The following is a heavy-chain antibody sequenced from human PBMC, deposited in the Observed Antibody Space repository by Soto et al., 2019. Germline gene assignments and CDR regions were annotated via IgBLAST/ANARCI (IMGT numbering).Heavy chain of an antibody. CDR2: IYATGTT. Sequence: PSETLSLTYTVYHASIGGFYWSWIRKSAGKGLEWIGRIYATGTTDYNPSLKSRVMMSVDTSKKQFSLKLRSVTAADTAVYYCVRDGTKTLRDCFDPWGQGISVTVSS. CDR3: VRDGTKTLRDCFDP. CDR1: HASIGGFY. D-gene: IGHD1-1*01. V-gene: IGHV4-4*07. J-gene: IGHJ5*02.